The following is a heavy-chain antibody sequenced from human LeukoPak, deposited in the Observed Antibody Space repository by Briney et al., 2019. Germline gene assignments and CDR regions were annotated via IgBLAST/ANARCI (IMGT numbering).Heavy chain of an antibody. CDR1: GYTFTGYY. J-gene: IGHJ4*02. D-gene: IGHD3-10*01. CDR2: INPNSGGT. V-gene: IGHV1-2*02. CDR3: ARVSSTVVRKAPHDY. Sequence: ASVKVSCKASGYTFTGYYMHWVRQAPGQGLEWMGWINPNSGGTNYAQKFQGRVTMTRDTSISTAYMELSRLRSDDTAVYYCARVSSTVVRKAPHDYWGQGTLVTVSS.